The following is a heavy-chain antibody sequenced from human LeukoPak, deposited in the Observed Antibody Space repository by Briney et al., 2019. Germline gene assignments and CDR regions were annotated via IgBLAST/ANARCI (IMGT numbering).Heavy chain of an antibody. CDR2: IYPGDSDT. Sequence: GAALQISCKGSGYSLTTYWIGWVRQMPGKGLEWMGIIYPGDSDTRYSPSFQGQVTISADRSISTAYLQWTSLKASDTAMYYCARPGSGTIGIDYWGQGTLVTVSS. D-gene: IGHD3-10*01. CDR3: ARPGSGTIGIDY. V-gene: IGHV5-51*01. CDR1: GYSLTTYW. J-gene: IGHJ4*02.